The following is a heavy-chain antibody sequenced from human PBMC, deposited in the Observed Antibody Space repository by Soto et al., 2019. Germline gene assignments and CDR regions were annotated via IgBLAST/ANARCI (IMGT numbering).Heavy chain of an antibody. V-gene: IGHV3-33*03. CDR3: ATSNWNFFDY. CDR2: IWNDSSNK. D-gene: IGHD1-20*01. Sequence: QVQLVESGGGVVQPGGSLRLSCAASGFSFSSYGMHWVHQAPGKGLEWVAVIWNDSSNKLYPDSVRGRFTISRDNSKSTLFLQMNSLRAEDTAVYYCATSNWNFFDYWGQGALVTVSS. J-gene: IGHJ4*02. CDR1: GFSFSSYG.